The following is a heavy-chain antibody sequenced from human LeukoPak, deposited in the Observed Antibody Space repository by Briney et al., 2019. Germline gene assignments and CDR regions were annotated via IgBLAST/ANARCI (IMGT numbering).Heavy chain of an antibody. CDR3: ARGLGFCSGGNCYPSNGVDV. CDR2: IYYSGST. J-gene: IGHJ6*02. CDR1: GGAISSSSYY. Sequence: PSETLSLTCTVSGGAISSSSYYWGWIRQPPGKGLEWIGSIYYSGSTYYNPSLKSRVTISVDTSKNQFSLTLSSVTAADTAVYCCARGLGFCSGGNCYPSNGVDVWGQGTTVSVSS. D-gene: IGHD2-15*01. V-gene: IGHV4-39*07.